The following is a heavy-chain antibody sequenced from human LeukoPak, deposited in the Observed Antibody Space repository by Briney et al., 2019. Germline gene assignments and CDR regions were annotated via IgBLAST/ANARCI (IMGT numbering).Heavy chain of an antibody. J-gene: IGHJ4*02. Sequence: RAGGSLRLSCVVSGITFSGYSMIWVRQAPGKGLEWLSFMTTSGNTIFYVESVKDRFTISRDNAKKSLYLQMNSLRDEDTAVYYCARVGGATAVTMYFEYWGQGTLVTVSS. CDR3: ARVGGATAVTMYFEY. D-gene: IGHD1-26*01. V-gene: IGHV3-48*02. CDR1: GITFSGYS. CDR2: MTTSGNTI.